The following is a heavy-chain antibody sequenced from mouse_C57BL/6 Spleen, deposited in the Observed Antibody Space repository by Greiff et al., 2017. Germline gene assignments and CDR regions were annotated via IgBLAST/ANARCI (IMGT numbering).Heavy chain of an antibody. CDR3: ARRYGSSFDY. CDR2: IYPGSGST. V-gene: IGHV1-55*01. CDR1: GYTFTSYW. J-gene: IGHJ3*01. Sequence: LQQPGAELVKPGASAKMSCKASGYTFTSYWITWVKQRPGQGLEWIGDIYPGSGSTNYNEKFKSKATLTVDTSSSTAYMQLRSLTSEDSAVYYCARRYGSSFDYWGQGTLVTVSA. D-gene: IGHD1-1*01.